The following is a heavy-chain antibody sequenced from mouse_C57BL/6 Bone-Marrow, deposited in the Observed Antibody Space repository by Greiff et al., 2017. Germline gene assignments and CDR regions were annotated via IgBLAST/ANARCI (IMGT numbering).Heavy chain of an antibody. Sequence: QVQLQQPGAELVRPGSSVKLSCKASGYTFTSYWMHWVKQRPIQGLEWIGNIDPSDSETHYNQKFKDKATLTVDKSSSTAYMQLSSLTSEDSAVYYCPRGDGSPWFAYWGQGTLVTVSA. V-gene: IGHV1-52*01. J-gene: IGHJ3*01. CDR2: IDPSDSET. D-gene: IGHD2-3*01. CDR3: PRGDGSPWFAY. CDR1: GYTFTSYW.